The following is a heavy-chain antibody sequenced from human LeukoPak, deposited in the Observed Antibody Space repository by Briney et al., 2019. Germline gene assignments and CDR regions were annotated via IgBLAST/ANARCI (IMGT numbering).Heavy chain of an antibody. J-gene: IGHJ4*02. CDR1: GFTFSAYG. D-gene: IGHD3-10*01. CDR2: TDSSGGST. CDR3: ARDGVAGSGEQDDY. Sequence: PGGSLRLSCSASGFTFSAYGMNWVRQAPGKRLEYVSATDSSGGSTSYADSVKGRFTISRDNSKNTLYLQMNSLRAEDTAVYYCARDGVAGSGEQDDYWGQGTLVTVSS. V-gene: IGHV3-64*04.